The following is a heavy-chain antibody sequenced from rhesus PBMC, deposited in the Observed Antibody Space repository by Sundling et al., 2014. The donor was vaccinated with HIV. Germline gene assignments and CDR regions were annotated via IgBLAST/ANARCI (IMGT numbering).Heavy chain of an antibody. J-gene: IGHJ6*01. CDR3: AKVGGYCSTTTCPNYGLDS. D-gene: IGHD2-2*01. Sequence: EVQLVESGGGLVQPGGSLRISCAASGFTFSTYGMHWVRQAPGKGLEWISVISSGGGGTYYADSVRGRFTISRDNSKNTLSLQMNSLRTEDTAVYYCAKVGGYCSTTTCPNYGLDSWGQGVVVTVSS. V-gene: IGHV3S42*01. CDR1: GFTFSTYG. CDR2: ISSGGGGT.